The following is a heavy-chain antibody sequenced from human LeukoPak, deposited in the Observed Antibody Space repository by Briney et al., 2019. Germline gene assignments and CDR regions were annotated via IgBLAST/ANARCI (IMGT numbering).Heavy chain of an antibody. D-gene: IGHD3-3*01. CDR1: GGSMSSSSHY. Sequence: PSETLSLTCSVSGGSMSSSSHYWDWIRQPPGKGLEWIGGINYSGSTYYNPSLQSRVTISRDTSNNQFSLKLGSVTASDTAVYYCARRRTTFGGARWFDPWGQGTLVIVSS. CDR2: INYSGST. CDR3: ARRRTTFGGARWFDP. V-gene: IGHV4-39*01. J-gene: IGHJ5*02.